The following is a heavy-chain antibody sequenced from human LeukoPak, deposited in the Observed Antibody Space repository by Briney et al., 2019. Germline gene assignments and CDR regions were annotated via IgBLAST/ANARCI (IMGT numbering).Heavy chain of an antibody. V-gene: IGHV3-74*01. CDR3: ASLAVATLDY. D-gene: IGHD5-12*01. Sequence: QPGGSLRLSCAASGFTFSSYWMHWVRQAPGKGLVWVSHVNSDGSSTSYADSVKGRFTISRGHAKNTLYLQMNSLRAEDTAVYYCASLAVATLDYWGQGTLVTVSS. CDR2: VNSDGSST. CDR1: GFTFSSYW. J-gene: IGHJ4*02.